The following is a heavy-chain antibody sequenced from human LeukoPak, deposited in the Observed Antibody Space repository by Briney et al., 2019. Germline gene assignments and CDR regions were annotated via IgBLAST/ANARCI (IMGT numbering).Heavy chain of an antibody. D-gene: IGHD1-26*01. V-gene: IGHV4-59*01. J-gene: IGHJ3*02. Sequence: SEPLSLTCTVSGGSISSYYWSWIRQPPGKGLEWIGYIYYSGSTNYNPSLKSRVTISVDTSKNQFSLKLSSVTAADTAVYYCASNSGRRNGALDIWGQGTMVTVSS. CDR1: GGSISSYY. CDR2: IYYSGST. CDR3: ASNSGRRNGALDI.